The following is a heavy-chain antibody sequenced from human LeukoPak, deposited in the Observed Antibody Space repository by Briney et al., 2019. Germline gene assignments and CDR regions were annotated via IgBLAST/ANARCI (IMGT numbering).Heavy chain of an antibody. V-gene: IGHV4-34*01. D-gene: IGHD5-18*01. J-gene: IGHJ6*03. CDR1: GGSFSGHY. Sequence: PSETLSLTCAVYGGSFSGHYWSWIRQPPGKGLEWIGEINHSGSTNYNPSLKSRVTISVDTSKNQFSLKLSSVTAADTAVYYCARTTEGGYTYDYFYYYYMDVWGKGTTVTISS. CDR2: INHSGST. CDR3: ARTTEGGYTYDYFYYYYMDV.